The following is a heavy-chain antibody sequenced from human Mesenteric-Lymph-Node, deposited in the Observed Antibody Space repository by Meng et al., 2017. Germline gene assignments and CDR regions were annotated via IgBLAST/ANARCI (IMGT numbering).Heavy chain of an antibody. J-gene: IGHJ3*02. CDR3: SIYTTGHI. CDR2: IRGKLDNFAT. Sequence: KVSCKASGYTFTSYGISWVRQASGKGLEWVGRIRGKLDNFATSYPTSLKGRFTVSRDDSTNTAYLQMDSLIPEDTAVYYCSIYTTGHIWGQETMVTVSS. D-gene: IGHD1-1*01. CDR1: GYTFTSYG. V-gene: IGHV3-73*01.